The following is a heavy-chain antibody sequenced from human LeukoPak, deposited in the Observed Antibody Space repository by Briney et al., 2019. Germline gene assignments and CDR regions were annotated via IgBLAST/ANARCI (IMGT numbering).Heavy chain of an antibody. CDR2: IIPIFGTA. Sequence: ASVKVSCKASGGTFSSYAISWVRQAPGQGLEWMGGIIPIFGTANYAQKSQGRVTITADESTSTAYMELSSLRSEDTAVYYCARDEPSIAAFDYWGQGTLVTVSS. D-gene: IGHD6-6*01. V-gene: IGHV1-69*13. CDR1: GGTFSSYA. J-gene: IGHJ4*02. CDR3: ARDEPSIAAFDY.